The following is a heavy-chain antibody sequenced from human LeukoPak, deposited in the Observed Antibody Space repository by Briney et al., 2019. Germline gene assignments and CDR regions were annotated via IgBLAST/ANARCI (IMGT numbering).Heavy chain of an antibody. CDR2: ISGSGSNT. D-gene: IGHD1-14*01. CDR3: AREGPYRGYFDY. J-gene: IGHJ4*02. V-gene: IGHV3-23*01. CDR1: GFTSGITFNYYA. Sequence: GGSLRLSCAASGFTSGITFNYYALSWVRQAPGKGLGWVSSISGSGSNTLYADSVKGRFTISRDNSKNTLYLQMNSLRAEDTAVYYCAREGPYRGYFDYWGQGTLVTVSS.